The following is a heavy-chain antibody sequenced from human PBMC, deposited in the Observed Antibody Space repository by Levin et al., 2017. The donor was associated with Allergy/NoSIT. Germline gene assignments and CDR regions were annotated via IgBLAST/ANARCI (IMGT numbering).Heavy chain of an antibody. CDR3: ARGTFDILTGYYSGRYYYYYMDV. D-gene: IGHD3-9*01. Sequence: GESLKISCKGSGYSFTSYWISWVRQMPGKGLEWMGRIDPSDSYTNYSPSFQGHVTISADKSISTAYLQWSSLKASDTAMYYCARGTFDILTGYYSGRYYYYYMDVWGKGTTVTVSS. V-gene: IGHV5-10-1*01. CDR2: IDPSDSYT. J-gene: IGHJ6*03. CDR1: GYSFTSYW.